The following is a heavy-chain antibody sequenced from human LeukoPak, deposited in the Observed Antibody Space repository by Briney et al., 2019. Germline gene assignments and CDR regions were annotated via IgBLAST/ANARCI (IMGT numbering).Heavy chain of an antibody. D-gene: IGHD3-22*01. J-gene: IGHJ4*02. CDR2: IIPIFGTA. CDR3: ARTRITMIVVAPFDY. CDR1: GGTFSSYA. V-gene: IGHV1-69*13. Sequence: ASVKVSCKASGGTFSSYAISWVRQAPGQGLEWMGGIIPIFGTANYAQKFQGRVTITADESTSTAYMELSSPRSEDTAVYYCARTRITMIVVAPFDYWGQGTLVTVSS.